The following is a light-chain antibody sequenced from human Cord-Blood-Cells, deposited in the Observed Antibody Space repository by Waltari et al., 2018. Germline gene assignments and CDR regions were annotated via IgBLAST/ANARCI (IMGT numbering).Light chain of an antibody. CDR3: QAWDSSTVV. CDR2: QDS. J-gene: IGLJ2*01. CDR1: KLGDKY. V-gene: IGLV3-1*01. Sequence: SYELTQPPSVSVSPGQTASITCPGDKLGDKYACWYQQKPGQSPVLVIYQDSKRPSGMPERFSGSNAGNPATLTISGTQAMDEADYYCQAWDSSTVVFGGGTKLTVL.